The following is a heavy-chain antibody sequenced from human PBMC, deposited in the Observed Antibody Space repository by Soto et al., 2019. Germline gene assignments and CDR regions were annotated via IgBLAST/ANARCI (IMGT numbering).Heavy chain of an antibody. CDR1: GFTFISSF. CDR3: ARYFRGSGRYFFDY. J-gene: IGHJ4*02. V-gene: IGHV3-7*03. Sequence: GGALRLCCVASGFTFISSFMGWVRQAPGKGLEWVANINQDGSGTYYVDSVKGRFTISRDNAKNSVYLQMNSLRAEDTAVYYCARYFRGSGRYFFDYWGQGTLVTVSS. CDR2: INQDGSGT. D-gene: IGHD6-19*01.